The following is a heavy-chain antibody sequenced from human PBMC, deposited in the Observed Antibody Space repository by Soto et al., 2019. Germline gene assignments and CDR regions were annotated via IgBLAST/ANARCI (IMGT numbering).Heavy chain of an antibody. J-gene: IGHJ4*02. V-gene: IGHV4-31*03. Sequence: QVQLQESGPGLVKPSQTLSLTCNVSGESISSGGYYWSWIRHHPGKGLEWIGYIYDTESAYYNPSIQSRVTISMDTSTNQSAMSLSSVTAADTAVYYCARASSSSSAADYWGQGILATVSS. CDR3: ARASSSSSAADY. CDR1: GESISSGGYY. CDR2: IYDTESA. D-gene: IGHD6-6*01.